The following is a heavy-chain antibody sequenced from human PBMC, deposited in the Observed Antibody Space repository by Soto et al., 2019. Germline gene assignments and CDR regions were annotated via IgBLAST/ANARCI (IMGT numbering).Heavy chain of an antibody. CDR3: ARGGHVVVVIAALEY. Sequence: ASVKVSCKASGDTFTDYYIHWVRQAPGQGLEWMGTVNPSGGHTTYAQHFLGRVTMTRDTSTSTLYMELTSLTSDDTAIYYCARGGHVVVVIAALEYWGQGTLVTVSS. D-gene: IGHD2-21*01. CDR2: VNPSGGHT. V-gene: IGHV1-46*01. J-gene: IGHJ4*02. CDR1: GDTFTDYY.